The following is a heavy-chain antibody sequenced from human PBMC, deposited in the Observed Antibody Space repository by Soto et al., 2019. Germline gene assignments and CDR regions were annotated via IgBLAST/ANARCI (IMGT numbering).Heavy chain of an antibody. V-gene: IGHV4-34*11. CDR3: ARKGAAASYAHYYMDV. J-gene: IGHJ6*03. CDR2: VYYSGNT. Sequence: SETLSLTCAVYGGSFSGYYWSWIRQPPGKGLEWIGYVYYSGNTNYNPSLKSRVTISVDTSRNRFSLNLTSATAADTAVYFCARKGAAASYAHYYMDVWGRGTAVTVSS. CDR1: GGSFSGYY. D-gene: IGHD6-13*01.